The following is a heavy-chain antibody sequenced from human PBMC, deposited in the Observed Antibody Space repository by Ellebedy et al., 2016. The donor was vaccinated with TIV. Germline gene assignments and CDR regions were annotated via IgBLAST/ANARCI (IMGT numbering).Heavy chain of an antibody. V-gene: IGHV4-39*01. CDR2: IHHSGNT. J-gene: IGHJ4*02. Sequence: MPSETLSLTCFVSGGSISASSTSYWAWIRQPPGQGLEWLGTIHHSGNTYYSPSVRSRATLSADPSRNRFSLKLTSVTAADTAVYFCARLQRFFDWHPIDLWGRGARVTVSS. D-gene: IGHD3-9*01. CDR3: ARLQRFFDWHPIDL. CDR1: GGSISASSTSY.